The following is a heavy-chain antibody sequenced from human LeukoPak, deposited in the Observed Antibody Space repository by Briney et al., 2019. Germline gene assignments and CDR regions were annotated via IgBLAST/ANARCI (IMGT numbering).Heavy chain of an antibody. CDR3: AKDTYYDFWSGLNPEY. V-gene: IGHV3-30-3*01. Sequence: PGGSLRLSCAASGFTFSSYAMHWVRQAPGKGLEWVAVISYDGSNKYYADSVKGRFTISRDDSKNTLYLQMNSLRAEDTAVYYCAKDTYYDFWSGLNPEYWGQGTLVTVSS. J-gene: IGHJ4*02. CDR1: GFTFSSYA. CDR2: ISYDGSNK. D-gene: IGHD3-3*01.